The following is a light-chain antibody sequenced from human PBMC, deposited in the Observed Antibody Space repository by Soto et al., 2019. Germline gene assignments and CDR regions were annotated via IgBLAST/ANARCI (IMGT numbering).Light chain of an antibody. CDR3: SSYTISSTLV. CDR1: SSDVGGYNY. Sequence: QSVLTQPASVSGSPGQSITISCTGTSSDVGGYNYVSWYQQHPGKAPKLMIYEVSDQPSGVSNRFSGSKSGNTASLTISGLQAEDEADYYCSSYTISSTLVFGTGTKVTVL. J-gene: IGLJ1*01. CDR2: EVS. V-gene: IGLV2-14*01.